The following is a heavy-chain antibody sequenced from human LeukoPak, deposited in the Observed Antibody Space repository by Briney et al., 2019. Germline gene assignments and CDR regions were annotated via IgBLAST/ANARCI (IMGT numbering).Heavy chain of an antibody. CDR2: IYTSGST. Sequence: PSETLSLTCTVSGGSISSYYWSWIRQPAEKGLEWTGRIYTSGSTNFNPSLKSRVTMSVDTSKNQFSLKLSSVTAADTAVYYCARVLRYCSGGNCYSGGLGYMDVWGKGTTVTISS. J-gene: IGHJ6*03. CDR3: ARVLRYCSGGNCYSGGLGYMDV. CDR1: GGSISSYY. D-gene: IGHD2-15*01. V-gene: IGHV4-4*07.